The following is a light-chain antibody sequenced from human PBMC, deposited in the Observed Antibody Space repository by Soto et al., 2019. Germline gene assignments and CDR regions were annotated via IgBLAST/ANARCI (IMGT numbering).Light chain of an antibody. CDR3: SSYTSSSTLDV. Sequence: PQPSSLSGAPGQSITPSRPRTSNDVGGYNYVSWYQQHPGKAPKLMIYDVSNRPSGVSNRFSGSKSGNTASLTISGLQAEDEADYYCSSYTSSSTLDVFGTGTKVTVL. V-gene: IGLV2-14*01. CDR1: SNDVGGYNY. J-gene: IGLJ1*01. CDR2: DVS.